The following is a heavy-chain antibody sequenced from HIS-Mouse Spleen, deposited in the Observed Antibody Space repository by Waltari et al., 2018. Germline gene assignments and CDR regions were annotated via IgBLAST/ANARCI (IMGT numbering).Heavy chain of an antibody. D-gene: IGHD6-6*01. V-gene: IGHV1-18*01. Sequence: QVQLVHSGPEGKKPGAPVKVSCQSSGYSFTSSGTSWSHHAPGQGIEWMGWISAYKGNTNYAQKLQGRVTMTTDTSTSTAYMELRSLRSDDTAVYYCARDRKVRPENYFDYWGQGTLVTVSS. CDR2: ISAYKGNT. CDR1: GYSFTSSG. J-gene: IGHJ4*02. CDR3: ARDRKVRPENYFDY.